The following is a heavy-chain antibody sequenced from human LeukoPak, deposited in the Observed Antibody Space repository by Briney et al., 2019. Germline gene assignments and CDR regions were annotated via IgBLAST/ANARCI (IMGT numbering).Heavy chain of an antibody. CDR3: ARASGYYYDSSGSLN. CDR1: GYTFTGYY. D-gene: IGHD3-22*01. Sequence: ASVKVSCKASGYTFTGYYMHWVRQAPGQGLEWMGWINPNSGGTNYAQKFQGRVTMTRDTSISTAYMELSRLRSDDTAVYYCARASGYYYDSSGSLNWGQGTLVTVSS. V-gene: IGHV1-2*02. J-gene: IGHJ4*02. CDR2: INPNSGGT.